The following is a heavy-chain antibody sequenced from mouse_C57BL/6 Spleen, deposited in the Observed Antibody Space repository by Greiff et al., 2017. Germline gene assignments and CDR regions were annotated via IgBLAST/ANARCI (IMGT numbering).Heavy chain of an antibody. J-gene: IGHJ3*01. Sequence: QVQLQQPGAELVRPGSSVKLSCKASGYTFTSYWMHWVKQRPIQGLEWIGNIDPSDSETHYNQKFKDKATLTVDKSSSTAYMQLSSLTSEDSAVYYCAREYYGSSFAYWGQGTLVTVSA. D-gene: IGHD1-1*01. CDR2: IDPSDSET. V-gene: IGHV1-52*01. CDR1: GYTFTSYW. CDR3: AREYYGSSFAY.